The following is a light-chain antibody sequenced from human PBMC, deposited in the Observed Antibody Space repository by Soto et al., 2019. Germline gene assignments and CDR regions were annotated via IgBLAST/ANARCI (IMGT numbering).Light chain of an antibody. V-gene: IGKV1-9*01. Sequence: IQLTQTPSSLSASVGDRVTITCRASQGISSFLAWYQQEPGKAPKLLIYAASSLQSGVPSRFSGSGFGTDFTLTITSLQPEDFATYYCQQVESYPSTFGGGTKVDIK. CDR1: QGISSF. J-gene: IGKJ4*01. CDR2: AAS. CDR3: QQVESYPST.